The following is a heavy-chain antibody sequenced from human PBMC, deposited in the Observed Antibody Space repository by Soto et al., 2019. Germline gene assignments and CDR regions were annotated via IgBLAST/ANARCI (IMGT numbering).Heavy chain of an antibody. V-gene: IGHV1-2*04. J-gene: IGHJ4*02. Sequence: ASVKVSCKTSGYIFTDYYIHWVREAPGQGLEWMGWINPNSGGTNYAQKFQDWVTMTRDTSINTAYMEVNSLRSDDTAVYYCARPSGYYPYYFDDWGQGTQVTVSS. D-gene: IGHD3-22*01. CDR1: GYIFTDYY. CDR2: INPNSGGT. CDR3: ARPSGYYPYYFDD.